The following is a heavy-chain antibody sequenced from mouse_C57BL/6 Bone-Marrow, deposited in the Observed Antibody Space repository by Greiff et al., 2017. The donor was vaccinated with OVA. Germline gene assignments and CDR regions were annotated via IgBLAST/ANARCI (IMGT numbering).Heavy chain of an antibody. CDR2: INPSTGGT. V-gene: IGHV1-42*01. CDR1: GYSFTGYY. J-gene: IGHJ2*01. D-gene: IGHD2-2*01. Sequence: VQLKQSGPELVKPGASVKISCKASGYSFTGYYMNWVKQSPEKSLEWIGEINPSTGGTTYNQKFKAKATLTVDKSSSTAYMQLKSLTSEDSAVYYCARWFPFDYWGQGTTLTVSS. CDR3: ARWFPFDY.